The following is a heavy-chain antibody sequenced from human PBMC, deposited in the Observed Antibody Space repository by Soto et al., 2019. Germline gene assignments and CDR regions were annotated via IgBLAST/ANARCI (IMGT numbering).Heavy chain of an antibody. J-gene: IGHJ4*02. Sequence: QVHLVQSGAEVKKPGASVKVSCKGSGYGFTTYGITWVRQAPGQGLEWMAWISAHNVNTNYAQKLQGRVTVTRDTSTSTAYMELRSLRSDDTAVYYCARGRYGDYWGQGALVTVS. CDR1: GYGFTTYG. CDR3: ARGRYGDY. D-gene: IGHD1-1*01. V-gene: IGHV1-18*01. CDR2: ISAHNVNT.